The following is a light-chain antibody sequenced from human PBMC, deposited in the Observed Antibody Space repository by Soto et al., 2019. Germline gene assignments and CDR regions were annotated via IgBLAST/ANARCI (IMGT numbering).Light chain of an antibody. CDR2: DAS. Sequence: DIQMTQSPSTLCASIGDKVTITCRATQSISSWLAWYQHKPGEAPKLLIYDASDLETGVPLRFSGRGSETEFTLTINGLQPDDFATYYCQQYNSFPRTFGQGTTVDIK. V-gene: IGKV1-5*01. CDR3: QQYNSFPRT. J-gene: IGKJ1*01. CDR1: QSISSW.